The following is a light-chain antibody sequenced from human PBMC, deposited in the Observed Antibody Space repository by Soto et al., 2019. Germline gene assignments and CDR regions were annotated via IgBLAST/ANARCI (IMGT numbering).Light chain of an antibody. V-gene: IGKV1D-13*01. Sequence: AIQLTQSPSSLSASVGERVTITCRSSQGISSALAWYQQKPGKAPKLLMYDASSLESGVPSRFSGSGSGTEFTLTISSLQPEDFATYYCQKFNDNPTFGQGTRLEI. CDR3: QKFNDNPT. CDR1: QGISSA. CDR2: DAS. J-gene: IGKJ5*01.